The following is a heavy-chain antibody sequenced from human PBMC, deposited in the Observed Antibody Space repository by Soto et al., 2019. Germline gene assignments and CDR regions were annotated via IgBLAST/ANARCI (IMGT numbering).Heavy chain of an antibody. CDR3: ARDQLAAAGRGWFDP. Sequence: QVQLVQSGAEVKKPGSSVKVSCKASGGTFSSYAISWVRQAPGQGLEWMGGIIPIFGTANYAQKFQGRVTITADDSTSTAYMVLSSLRSEDTAVHYCARDQLAAAGRGWFDPWGQGTLVTVSS. CDR1: GGTFSSYA. D-gene: IGHD6-13*01. CDR2: IIPIFGTA. J-gene: IGHJ5*02. V-gene: IGHV1-69*01.